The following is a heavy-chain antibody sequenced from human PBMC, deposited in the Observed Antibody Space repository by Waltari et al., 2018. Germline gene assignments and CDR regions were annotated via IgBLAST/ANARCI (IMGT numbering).Heavy chain of an antibody. CDR2: IYYSGST. Sequence: QVQLQESGPGLVKPSETLSLTCTVSGGSISSYYWSWIRQPPGKGLEWIGYIYYSGSTYYNPSLKSRVTISVDTSKNQFSLKLSSVTAADTAVYYCARLGSGREFDYWGQGTLVTVSS. D-gene: IGHD6-19*01. V-gene: IGHV4-59*08. J-gene: IGHJ4*02. CDR1: GGSISSYY. CDR3: ARLGSGREFDY.